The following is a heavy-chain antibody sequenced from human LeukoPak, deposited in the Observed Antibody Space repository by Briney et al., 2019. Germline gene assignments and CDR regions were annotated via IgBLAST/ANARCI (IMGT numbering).Heavy chain of an antibody. D-gene: IGHD3-22*01. J-gene: IGHJ3*02. V-gene: IGHV3-30*18. CDR1: GFTFSSYG. Sequence: GSLRLSCAASGFTFSSYGMHWVRQAPCKGLEWVAVISYDGSNKYYADSVKGRFTISRDNSKNTLYLQMNSLRAEDTAVYYCAKGTMIVVVEAFDIWGQGTMVTVSS. CDR2: ISYDGSNK. CDR3: AKGTMIVVVEAFDI.